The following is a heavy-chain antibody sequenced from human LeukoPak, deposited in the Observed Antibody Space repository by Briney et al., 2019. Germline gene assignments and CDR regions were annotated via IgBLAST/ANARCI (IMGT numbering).Heavy chain of an antibody. Sequence: GSVKVSCKASGYTFTGHYIHWVRQAPGQGLEWMGWIYPYSGDTNYAQNFQGRVTMTRDTSISTAYMELSSLKSDDTAVYYCARDRNSGSSLDIWGQGTMLTVSS. CDR3: ARDRNSGSSLDI. CDR2: IYPYSGDT. J-gene: IGHJ3*02. V-gene: IGHV1-2*02. D-gene: IGHD6-6*01. CDR1: GYTFTGHY.